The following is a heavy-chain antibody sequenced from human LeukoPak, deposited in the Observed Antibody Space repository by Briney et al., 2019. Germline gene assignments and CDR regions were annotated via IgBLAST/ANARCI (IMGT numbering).Heavy chain of an antibody. CDR3: ARGQWELPDY. CDR2: IYYSGST. CDR1: GGSISSYY. V-gene: IGHV4-59*01. Sequence: PSETLSLTCTVSGGSISSYYWSWIRQPPGEGLEWIGYIYYSGSTNYNPSLKSRVTISVDTSKNQFSLKLSSVTAADTAVYYCARGQWELPDYWGQGTLVTVSS. J-gene: IGHJ4*02. D-gene: IGHD1-26*01.